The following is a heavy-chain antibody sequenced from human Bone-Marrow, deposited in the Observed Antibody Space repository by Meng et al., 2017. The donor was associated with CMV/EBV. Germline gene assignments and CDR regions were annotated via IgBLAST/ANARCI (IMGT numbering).Heavy chain of an antibody. V-gene: IGHV4-61*01. CDR3: ARDRFCSSTSCKPRVNWFDP. Sequence: SVRSGSYCWSWIRQPPGKGLEWIGYIYYSGSTNYNPSLKSRVTISVDTSKNQFSLKLSSVTAADTAVYYCARDRFCSSTSCKPRVNWFDPWGQGTLVTV. D-gene: IGHD2-2*01. CDR2: IYYSGST. J-gene: IGHJ5*02. CDR1: SVRSGSYC.